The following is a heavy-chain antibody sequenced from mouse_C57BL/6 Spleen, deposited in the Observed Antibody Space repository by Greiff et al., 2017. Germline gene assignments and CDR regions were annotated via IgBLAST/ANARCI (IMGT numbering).Heavy chain of an antibody. CDR2: INPSNGGT. CDR1: GYTFPSYW. Sequence: QVHVKQPGTELVKPGASVKLSCKASGYTFPSYWMHWVKQRPGQGLEWIGNINPSNGGTNYNEKFKSKATLTVDKSSSTAYMQLSSLTSEDSAVYYCARSRQLRLRDAMDYWGQGTSVTVSS. CDR3: ARSRQLRLRDAMDY. D-gene: IGHD3-2*02. J-gene: IGHJ4*01. V-gene: IGHV1-53*01.